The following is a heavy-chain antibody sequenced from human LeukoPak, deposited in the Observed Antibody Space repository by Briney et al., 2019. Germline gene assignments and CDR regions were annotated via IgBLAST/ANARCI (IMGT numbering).Heavy chain of an antibody. CDR1: GGSISSYY. V-gene: IGHV4-59*01. CDR2: IYCSAST. Sequence: SETLSPTCTVPGGSISSYYWSWIRQPPGKGLEWMGYIYCSASTNYNPSLKSRVTITVDTSNNHFSLKLNSVTAAGTAVYYCARGGPDFWGGYRLYGMDVWGQGTTVTVSS. J-gene: IGHJ6*02. CDR3: ARGGPDFWGGYRLYGMDV. D-gene: IGHD3-3*01.